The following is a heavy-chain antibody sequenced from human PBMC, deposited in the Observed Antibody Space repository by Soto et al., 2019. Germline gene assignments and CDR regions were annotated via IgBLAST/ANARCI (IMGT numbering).Heavy chain of an antibody. CDR2: ISYDGSNK. CDR1: GFTFSSYG. Sequence: GGSLRLSCAASGFTFSSYGMHWVRQAPGKGLEWVAVISYDGSNKYYADSVKGRFTISRDNSKNTLYLQMNSLRAEDTAVYYCAKDLYSGCYYFDYWGQGALVTVSS. D-gene: IGHD1-26*01. J-gene: IGHJ4*02. V-gene: IGHV3-30*18. CDR3: AKDLYSGCYYFDY.